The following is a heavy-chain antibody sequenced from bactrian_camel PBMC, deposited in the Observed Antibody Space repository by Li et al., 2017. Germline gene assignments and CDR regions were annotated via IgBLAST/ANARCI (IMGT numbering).Heavy chain of an antibody. Sequence: QLVESGGGLVQPGGSLRLSCAASGFTFSTYYASWVRQAPGKGLEWVSTVSTGGGTTNYADSVKGRYTISKDNAKNTLYLQMNSLKPEDTAVYYCAADHDGTWDRYNYWGQGTQVTVS. CDR2: VSTGGGTT. V-gene: IGHV3S28*01. CDR1: GFTFSTYY. CDR3: AADHDGTWDRYNY. J-gene: IGHJ4*01. D-gene: IGHD6*01.